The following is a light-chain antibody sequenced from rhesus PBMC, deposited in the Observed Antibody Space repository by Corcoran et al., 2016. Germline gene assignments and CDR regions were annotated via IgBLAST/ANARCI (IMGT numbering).Light chain of an antibody. Sequence: QAALTQPRSVSGSPGQSVTISCTGTSSDIGAYDYVSWYQQHPDTAPKLMIFEVFRRPSGVSDRFSGSKSANTASLTISGLQAEDEAEYYCSSSAGIYTYIFGSGTRLTVL. CDR3: SSSAGIYTYI. CDR1: SSDIGAYDY. J-gene: IGLJ1*01. V-gene: IGLV2-32*01. CDR2: EVF.